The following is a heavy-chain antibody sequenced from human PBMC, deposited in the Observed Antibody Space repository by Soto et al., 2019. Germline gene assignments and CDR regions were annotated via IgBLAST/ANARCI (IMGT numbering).Heavy chain of an antibody. CDR3: AKPFHYGSDSNYQTFDY. J-gene: IGHJ4*02. CDR1: GFTFSSYA. V-gene: IGHV3-23*01. CDR2: FTGSSIGSKT. Sequence: PGGSLRLSCGASGFTFSSYAMTWVRQATGKGLEWVSTFTGSSIGSKTYYADSVKGRFTISRDNSKNTLYLQMNSLRAEDTAVYYCAKPFHYGSDSNYQTFDYWGRGTLVTVSS. D-gene: IGHD3-10*01.